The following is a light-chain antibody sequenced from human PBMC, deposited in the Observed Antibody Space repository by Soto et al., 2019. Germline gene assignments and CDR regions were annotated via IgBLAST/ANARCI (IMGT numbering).Light chain of an antibody. V-gene: IGKV1-5*03. Sequence: DIQMTQSPCTLSAFVGDRVTITCRASQSIRTSLAWYQQKPGKAPKLLIYLASNLQSGVPARFSGSGSATEFTLSISSLQPDDFATYYCQQYDSYSRTFGQGTKVDIK. CDR1: QSIRTS. J-gene: IGKJ1*01. CDR3: QQYDSYSRT. CDR2: LAS.